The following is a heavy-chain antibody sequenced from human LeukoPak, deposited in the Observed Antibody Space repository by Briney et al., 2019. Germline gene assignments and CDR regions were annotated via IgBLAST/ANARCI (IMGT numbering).Heavy chain of an antibody. CDR1: GYTFTTND. CDR2: MNPNSGHT. Sequence: ASVKVSCKASGYTFTTNDINWVRQAAGQGLEWMGWMNPNSGHTGYAPKFQGRITMTRNTSINTAYMELSSLTSEDTAVYLCAREVSGDFALDSWGQGTLATVSS. V-gene: IGHV1-8*01. J-gene: IGHJ4*02. CDR3: AREVSGDFALDS.